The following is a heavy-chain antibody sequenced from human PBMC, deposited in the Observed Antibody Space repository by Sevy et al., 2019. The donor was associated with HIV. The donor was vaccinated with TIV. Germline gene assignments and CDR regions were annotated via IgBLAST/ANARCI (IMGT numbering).Heavy chain of an antibody. CDR2: ISSTSTHI. Sequence: GGSLRLSCAASGFTFSIYTMNWVRQAPGKGLEWVSSISSTSTHIYYTDSVRGRFTISRDNAKNSLYLQMHSLRAEDTAVYYCASGSLDSTGHPFDDWGQGTLVTVSS. CDR3: ASGSLDSTGHPFDD. V-gene: IGHV3-21*01. D-gene: IGHD3-22*01. CDR1: GFTFSIYT. J-gene: IGHJ4*02.